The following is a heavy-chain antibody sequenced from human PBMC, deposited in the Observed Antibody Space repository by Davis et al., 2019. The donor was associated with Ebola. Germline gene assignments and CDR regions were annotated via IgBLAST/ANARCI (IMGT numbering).Heavy chain of an antibody. D-gene: IGHD6-13*01. CDR3: ARLLYSSSWYPWFDP. CDR1: GGSINSGDYA. J-gene: IGHJ5*02. V-gene: IGHV4-61*08. Sequence: MPSETLSLTCGVSGGSINSGDYAWHWIQQRPGKGLEWIGYIYYSGSTNYNPSLKSRVTISVDTSKNQFSLKLSSVTAADTAVYYCARLLYSSSWYPWFDPWGQGTLVTVSS. CDR2: IYYSGST.